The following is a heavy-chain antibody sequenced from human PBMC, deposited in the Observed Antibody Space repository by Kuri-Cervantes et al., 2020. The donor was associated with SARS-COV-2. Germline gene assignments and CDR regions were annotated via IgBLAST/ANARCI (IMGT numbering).Heavy chain of an antibody. D-gene: IGHD3-16*01. CDR3: AREGGAEGAFDI. J-gene: IGHJ3*02. CDR1: GYTFTSNA. Sequence: ASVKVSCKASGYTFTSNAMNWVRQAPGQRLEWMGWINVGNGNTKYSQKFQGRVTITRDTSASTAYMELSSLRSEDTAVYYCAREGGAEGAFDIWGQGTMVTVSS. V-gene: IGHV1-3*01. CDR2: INVGNGNT.